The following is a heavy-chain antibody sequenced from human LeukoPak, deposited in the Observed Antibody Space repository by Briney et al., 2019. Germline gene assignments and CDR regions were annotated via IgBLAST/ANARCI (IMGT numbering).Heavy chain of an antibody. D-gene: IGHD1-26*01. CDR1: GFTFSDYY. CDR2: ISSSGSTI. Sequence: PGGSLRLSCAASGFTFSDYYMSWMRQAPGKGLEWVSYISSSGSTIYYADSVKGRFTISRDNAKNSLYLQMNSLRAEDTAVYYCARLVYSGSYFDYWGQGTLVTVSS. CDR3: ARLVYSGSYFDY. V-gene: IGHV3-11*04. J-gene: IGHJ4*02.